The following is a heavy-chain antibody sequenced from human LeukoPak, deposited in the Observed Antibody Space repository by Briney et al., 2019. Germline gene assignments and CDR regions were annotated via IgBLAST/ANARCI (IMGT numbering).Heavy chain of an antibody. CDR1: GFDLSPYT. V-gene: IGHV3-21*01. CDR2: ISSTGTYM. Sequence: KPGGSLRLSCSASGFDLSPYTMNWVRQAPGKGLEWVASISSTGTYMYYGDSLKGRFTISRDNAKNTLYLQPDSLRAEDTATYYCARRVTTFLSWGQGTLVIVS. CDR3: ARRVTTFLS. J-gene: IGHJ4*02. D-gene: IGHD4-17*01.